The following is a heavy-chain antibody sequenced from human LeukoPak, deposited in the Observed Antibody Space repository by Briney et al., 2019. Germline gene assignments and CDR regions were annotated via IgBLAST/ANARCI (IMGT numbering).Heavy chain of an antibody. Sequence: HPGGSLRVSCAASGFTLSGYWLSWVREAPGKGLEGVANIKRDGSEKYYVDSVKGRFTISRDNAKNSLFLRMSSLRVEDTAVSYCVRDDGAVKPCWGQGTLVTVSS. CDR3: VRDDGAVKPC. D-gene: IGHD6-19*01. CDR2: IKRDGSEK. CDR1: GFTLSGYW. J-gene: IGHJ4*02. V-gene: IGHV3-7*01.